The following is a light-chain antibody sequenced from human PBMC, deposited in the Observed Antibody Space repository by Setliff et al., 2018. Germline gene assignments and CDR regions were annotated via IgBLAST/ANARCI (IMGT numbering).Light chain of an antibody. CDR1: SSDVGGYNY. Sequence: QPALAQPPSASGSPGQSVTISCTGTSSDVGGYNYVSWYQQHPGKAPKLMFYEVSKRPSGVPDRFSGSKSGNTASLTVSGLQAEDEADYYCSSYAGSNNPDVFGTGTKVTVL. CDR2: EVS. V-gene: IGLV2-8*01. CDR3: SSYAGSNNPDV. J-gene: IGLJ1*01.